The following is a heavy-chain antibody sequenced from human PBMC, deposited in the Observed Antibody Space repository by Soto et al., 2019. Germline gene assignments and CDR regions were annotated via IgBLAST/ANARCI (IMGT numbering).Heavy chain of an antibody. Sequence: QVQLVESGGGVVQPGRSLRLSCAASGFTFSSYAMHWVRQAPGNGLEWVAVISYDGSNKYYADSVKGRFTISRDNSKNTLYLQMNSLRAEDTAVYYCARVGDYWGQGTLVTVSS. CDR2: ISYDGSNK. V-gene: IGHV3-30-3*01. CDR3: ARVGDY. CDR1: GFTFSSYA. J-gene: IGHJ4*02.